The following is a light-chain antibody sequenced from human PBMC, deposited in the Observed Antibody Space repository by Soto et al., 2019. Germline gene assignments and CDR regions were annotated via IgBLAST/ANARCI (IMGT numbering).Light chain of an antibody. Sequence: EIVMTQSPATLSVSPGERATLSCRASQSVSSTLAWYQQKPGQAPRRLIYDASTRATGIPARFSGSGSGTEFTLTISSLQSEDFAVYYCQQYNNWPPITFGQGTQLEIK. J-gene: IGKJ5*01. CDR2: DAS. CDR3: QQYNNWPPIT. V-gene: IGKV3-15*01. CDR1: QSVSST.